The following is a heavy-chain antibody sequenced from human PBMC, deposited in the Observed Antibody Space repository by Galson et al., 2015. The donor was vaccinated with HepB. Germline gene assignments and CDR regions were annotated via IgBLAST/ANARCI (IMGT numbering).Heavy chain of an antibody. CDR2: ISAYNGNT. Sequence: SVKVSCKASGYTFTSYGISWVRQAPGQGLEWMGWISAYNGNTNYAQKLQGRVTMTTDTSTSTAYMELRSLRSDDTAVYYCARDNSYYYDSSGYYMPGYFDYWGQGTLGTVSS. CDR3: ARDNSYYYDSSGYYMPGYFDY. CDR1: GYTFTSYG. D-gene: IGHD3-22*01. J-gene: IGHJ4*02. V-gene: IGHV1-18*04.